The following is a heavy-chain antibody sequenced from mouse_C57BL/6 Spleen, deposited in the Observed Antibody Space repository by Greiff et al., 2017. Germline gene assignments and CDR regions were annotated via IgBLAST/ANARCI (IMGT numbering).Heavy chain of an antibody. CDR1: GYTFTSYW. J-gene: IGHJ4*01. CDR3: ARGDGYDGSYYAMDY. CDR2: IDPSDSYT. V-gene: IGHV1-59*01. D-gene: IGHD2-2*01. Sequence: QVQLQQSGAELVRPGTSVKLSCKASGYTFTSYWMHWVKQRPGQGLEWIGVIDPSDSYTNYNQKFKGKATLTVDTSSSTAYMQLSSLTSEDSAVYYCARGDGYDGSYYAMDYWGQGTSVTVSS.